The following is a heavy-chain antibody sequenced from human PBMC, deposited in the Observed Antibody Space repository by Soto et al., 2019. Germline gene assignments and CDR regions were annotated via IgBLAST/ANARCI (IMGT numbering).Heavy chain of an antibody. CDR2: ISSSSSYI. V-gene: IGHV3-21*01. Sequence: PGGSLRLSCAASGFTFSSYSMNCVRQAPGKGLEWFSSISSSSSYIYYADSVKGRFTISRENAKNSLYLQMNSLRAEDTAVYYCARDKSYCTNGVCFRLAYWAQGTMVTVSS. CDR1: GFTFSSYS. CDR3: ARDKSYCTNGVCFRLAY. J-gene: IGHJ4*02. D-gene: IGHD2-8*01.